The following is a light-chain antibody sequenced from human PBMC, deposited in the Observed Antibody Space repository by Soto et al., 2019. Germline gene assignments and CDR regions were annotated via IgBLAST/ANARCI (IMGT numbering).Light chain of an antibody. J-gene: IGKJ5*01. CDR1: QNVFNN. CDR3: QQYDNWPPFT. V-gene: IGKV3-15*01. Sequence: EIVVTQSPVTLSVSPGETATLSCRSSQNVFNNLAWYQVKPGQAPRLLIYGASTRATGIPAGFSGSGSGTEFTLTISSLQSEDFAVYYCQQYDNWPPFTFGQGTRLEIK. CDR2: GAS.